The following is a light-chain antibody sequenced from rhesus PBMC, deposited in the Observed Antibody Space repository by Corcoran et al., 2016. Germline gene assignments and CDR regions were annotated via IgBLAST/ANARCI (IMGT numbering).Light chain of an antibody. CDR2: EAS. CDR3: QHYYSTPWT. J-gene: IGKJ1*01. Sequence: DIQMTQSPSSLSASVGDRVTITCRASQGITNDLAWYQQKLGETPKLLIYEASSLQSGIPSRFSGSGSGTDFTLTISSLQSEDFATYYCQHYYSTPWTFGQGTKVEIK. CDR1: QGITND. V-gene: IGKV1-25*01.